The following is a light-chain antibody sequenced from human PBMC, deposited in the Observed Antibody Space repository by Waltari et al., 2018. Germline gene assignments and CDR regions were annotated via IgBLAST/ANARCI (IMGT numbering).Light chain of an antibody. CDR1: KLGSRY. CDR3: QTWVNGTVI. Sequence: SYELTQPPSVSVSPGQTVTITCSGAKLGSRYTWWYQQRAGQSPIMVIFQDKKRPTGIPERFSGSNSGNTAALTISGAQSMDEADYYCQTWVNGTVIFGGGTKVTVL. V-gene: IGLV3-1*01. CDR2: QDK. J-gene: IGLJ2*01.